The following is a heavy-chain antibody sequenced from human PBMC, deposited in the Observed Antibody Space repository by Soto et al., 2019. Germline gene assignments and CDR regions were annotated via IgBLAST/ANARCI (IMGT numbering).Heavy chain of an antibody. CDR3: ARFNDYGDYALDP. CDR2: IYYSGST. V-gene: IGHV4-31*03. Sequence: SETLSLTCTVSGGSISSGGYYWSWIRQHPGKGLERIGYIYYSGSTYYNPSLKSRVTISVDTSKNQFSLKLSSVTAADTAVYYCARFNDYGDYALDPWGQGTLVTVSS. CDR1: GGSISSGGYY. J-gene: IGHJ5*02. D-gene: IGHD4-17*01.